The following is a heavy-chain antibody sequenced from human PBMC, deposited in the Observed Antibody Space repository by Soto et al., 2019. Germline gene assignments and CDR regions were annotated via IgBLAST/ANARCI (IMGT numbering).Heavy chain of an antibody. CDR2: IYHSGST. V-gene: IGHV4-30-2*01. Sequence: LSLTCAVSGGSISSGGYSWSWIRQPPGKGLEWIGYIYHSGSTYYNPSLKSRVTISVDRSKNQFSLKLSSVTAADTAVYYCARGGDFWSGYSFDYWGQGTLVTVSS. J-gene: IGHJ4*02. D-gene: IGHD3-3*01. CDR3: ARGGDFWSGYSFDY. CDR1: GGSISSGGYS.